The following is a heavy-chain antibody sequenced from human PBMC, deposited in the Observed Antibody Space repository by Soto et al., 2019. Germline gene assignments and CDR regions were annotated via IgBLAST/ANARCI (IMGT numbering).Heavy chain of an antibody. CDR3: AKDRHFYETSGYYDY. CDR2: ISYDGNFK. CDR1: GFTFSSYG. J-gene: IGHJ4*02. Sequence: GGSLRLSCAASGFTFSSYGMHWVRQAPGQGLEWVAVISYDGNFKYYADSVKGRFTISRDSSKNTLYLQMNSLRGEDTAVYYCAKDRHFYETSGYYDYWGQGTLVTVSS. V-gene: IGHV3-30*18. D-gene: IGHD3-22*01.